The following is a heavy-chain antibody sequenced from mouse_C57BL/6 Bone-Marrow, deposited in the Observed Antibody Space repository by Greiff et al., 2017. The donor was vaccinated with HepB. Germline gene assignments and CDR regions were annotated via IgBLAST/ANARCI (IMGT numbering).Heavy chain of an antibody. J-gene: IGHJ2*01. V-gene: IGHV1-81*01. CDR3: ARYSYGSSYNFDY. CDR1: GYTFTRYG. CDR2: IYPRSGNT. D-gene: IGHD1-1*01. Sequence: VQLQQSGAELARPGASVKLSCKASGYTFTRYGISWVKQRTGQGLEWIGEIYPRSGNTYYNEKFKGKATLTADKSSSTAYMELRSLTSEDSAVYFCARYSYGSSYNFDYWGQGTTLTVSS.